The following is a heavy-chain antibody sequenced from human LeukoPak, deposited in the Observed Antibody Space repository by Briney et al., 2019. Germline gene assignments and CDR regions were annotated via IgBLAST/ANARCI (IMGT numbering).Heavy chain of an antibody. V-gene: IGHV3-23*01. J-gene: IGHJ2*01. Sequence: GGSLSLSWAASGFTFSSYAMSWVRQAPGKGLEWVSAISGSGGSTYYADSVKGRFTISRDNSKNTLYLQMNSLRAEDTAVYYCARDPPPDSSSVPEHWYFDLWGRGTLVTVSS. D-gene: IGHD6-6*01. CDR1: GFTFSSYA. CDR2: ISGSGGST. CDR3: ARDPPPDSSSVPEHWYFDL.